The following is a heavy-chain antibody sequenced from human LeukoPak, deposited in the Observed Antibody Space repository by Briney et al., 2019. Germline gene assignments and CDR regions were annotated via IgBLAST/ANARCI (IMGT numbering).Heavy chain of an antibody. V-gene: IGHV4-34*01. CDR1: GGSFSGYY. J-gene: IGHJ4*02. CDR2: INHSGST. D-gene: IGHD1-26*01. CDR3: ARGGGGSYHRDNYFDY. Sequence: KPSETLSLTCAVYGGSFSGYYWSWIRQPPGKGLEWIGEINHSGSTNYNPSLKSRVTISVDTSKNQFSLKLSSVTAADAAVYYCARGGGGSYHRDNYFDYWGQGTLVTVSS.